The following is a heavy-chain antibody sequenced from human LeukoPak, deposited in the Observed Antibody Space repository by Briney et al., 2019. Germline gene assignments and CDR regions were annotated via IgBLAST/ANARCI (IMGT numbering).Heavy chain of an antibody. CDR3: AKVSGEYSSSSGDY. CDR1: GFTSDDYA. J-gene: IGHJ4*02. V-gene: IGHV3-43D*03. D-gene: IGHD6-6*01. Sequence: GGSLRLSCAASGFTSDDYAMHWVRQAPGKGLEWVSLISWDGGSTYYADSVKGRFTISRDNSKNSLYLQMNSLRAEDTALYYCAKVSGEYSSSSGDYWGQGTLVTVSS. CDR2: ISWDGGST.